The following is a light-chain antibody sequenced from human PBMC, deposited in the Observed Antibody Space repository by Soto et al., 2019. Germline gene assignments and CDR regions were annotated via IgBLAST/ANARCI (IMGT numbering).Light chain of an antibody. CDR1: QSISSY. CDR3: QSYNSAPYT. CDR2: ATS. V-gene: IGKV1-39*01. J-gene: IGKJ1*01. Sequence: DIQMTQSPASLSASVGDRVTITCRASQSISSYLNWYQKKPGKAPKLLIYATSSLQSGVPSRFSGSGSGTDFTLTISSLQPEDVATYYCQSYNSAPYTFGQGTKVDIK.